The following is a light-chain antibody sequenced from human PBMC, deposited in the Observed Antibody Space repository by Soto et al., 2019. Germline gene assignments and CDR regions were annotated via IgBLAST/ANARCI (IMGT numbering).Light chain of an antibody. V-gene: IGKV1-39*01. CDR1: QSISSY. CDR3: QQRYSTPWT. CDR2: AAS. Sequence: DIQMTQSPSSLSASVGDRVTITCRASQSISSYLNWYQQKPGKAPKLLIYAASSLQSGVPSRFSGSGSGTEFTLTISSLQPEDCVTYYCQQRYSTPWTFGQGTELEI. J-gene: IGKJ1*01.